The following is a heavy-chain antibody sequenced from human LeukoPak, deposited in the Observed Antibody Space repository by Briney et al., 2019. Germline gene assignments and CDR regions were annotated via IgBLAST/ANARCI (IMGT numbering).Heavy chain of an antibody. Sequence: SETLSLTCAVYGGSFSGYYWSWIRQPPGKGLEWIGEINHSGSTNYNPSLKSRVTISVDTSKNQFSLKLSSVTAADTAVYYCALEASSLYYFDYWGQGTLVTVSS. V-gene: IGHV4-34*01. CDR2: INHSGST. CDR1: GGSFSGYY. J-gene: IGHJ4*02. CDR3: ALEASSLYYFDY.